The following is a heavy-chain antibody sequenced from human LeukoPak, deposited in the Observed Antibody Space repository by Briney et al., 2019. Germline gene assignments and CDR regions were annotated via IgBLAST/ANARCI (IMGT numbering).Heavy chain of an antibody. J-gene: IGHJ6*02. CDR2: ISAYNGST. CDR1: GYTFTSYG. Sequence: ASVKVSCKASGYTFTSYGISWVRQAPGQGLEWMGWISAYNGSTNYAQKLQGRVTMTTDTSTSTAYMELRSLRSDDTAVYYCARAEYYYGSGSYLAFLDYYYYGMDVWGQGTTVTVSS. V-gene: IGHV1-18*01. D-gene: IGHD3-10*01. CDR3: ARAEYYYGSGSYLAFLDYYYYGMDV.